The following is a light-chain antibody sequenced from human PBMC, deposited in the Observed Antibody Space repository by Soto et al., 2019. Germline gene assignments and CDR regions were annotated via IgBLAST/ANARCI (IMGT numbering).Light chain of an antibody. CDR2: RAS. J-gene: IGKJ1*01. CDR3: QQHNNYWT. V-gene: IGKV1-5*03. CDR1: QNINSD. Sequence: DVQMTQSPSTLSASVGDRVTITCRASQNINSDLAWYQQKPGKAPQLLIYRASSLESGVPSRFSGSGSGTEFTLTITSLQPDDFATYYCQQHNNYWTFGQGTKVEIK.